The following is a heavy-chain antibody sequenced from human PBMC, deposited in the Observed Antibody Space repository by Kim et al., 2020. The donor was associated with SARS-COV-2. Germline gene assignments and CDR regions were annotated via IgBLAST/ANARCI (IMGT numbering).Heavy chain of an antibody. CDR3: ARVYCSGAGSYYNDVGGLGV. D-gene: IGHD3-10*01. Sequence: ASVKVSCKASGYTFTGYYMHWVRQAPGQGHEWMGWINPNSGGTNYAQKFQGWVTMTRDTSISTAYMELSSLRCDDTAVYYCARVYCSGAGSYYNDVGGLGVWGKGTTVTVS. CDR2: INPNSGGT. J-gene: IGHJ6*04. CDR1: GYTFTGYY. V-gene: IGHV1-2*04.